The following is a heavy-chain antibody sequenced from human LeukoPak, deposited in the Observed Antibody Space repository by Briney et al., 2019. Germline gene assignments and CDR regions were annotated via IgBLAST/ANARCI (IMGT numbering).Heavy chain of an antibody. Sequence: SETLSLTCAVYGGSFSGYYWSWIRQPPGKGLEWIGEINHSGSTNYNPSLKSRVTMSVDTSKNQFSLKLSSVTAADTAVYYCARDNPTSYYYYYGMDVWGQGTTVTVSS. J-gene: IGHJ6*02. CDR1: GGSFSGYY. D-gene: IGHD1-14*01. V-gene: IGHV4-34*01. CDR2: INHSGST. CDR3: ARDNPTSYYYYYGMDV.